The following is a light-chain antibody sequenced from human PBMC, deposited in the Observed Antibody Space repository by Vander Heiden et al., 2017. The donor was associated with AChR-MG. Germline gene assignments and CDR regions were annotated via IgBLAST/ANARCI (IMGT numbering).Light chain of an antibody. CDR3: SSYTSSSTRV. V-gene: IGLV2-14*03. Sequence: QSVVTQPAPVSRSPRQSFTISCTGTSSDVGGYNYVSWYQQHPGKAPKLMIYDVSNRTSGVSNRFSGSKSGNTASLTISGLQAEDEADYYCSSYTSSSTRVFGGGTKLTVL. CDR2: DVS. J-gene: IGLJ3*02. CDR1: SSDVGGYNY.